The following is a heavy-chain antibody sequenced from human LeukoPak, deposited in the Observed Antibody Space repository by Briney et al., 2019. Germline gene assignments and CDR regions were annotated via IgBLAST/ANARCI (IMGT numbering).Heavy chain of an antibody. V-gene: IGHV1-18*01. J-gene: IGHJ6*03. CDR3: AREAGTITIFGVVITLVNHNYYYMDV. CDR1: GYTFTSYG. CDR2: ISAYNGNT. D-gene: IGHD3-3*01. Sequence: ASVKVSCKASGYTFTSYGISWVRQAPGQGLEWMGWISAYNGNTNYAQKLQGRVTMTTDTSTSTAYMELRSLRSDDTAVYYCAREAGTITIFGVVITLVNHNYYYMDVWGKGTTVTVSS.